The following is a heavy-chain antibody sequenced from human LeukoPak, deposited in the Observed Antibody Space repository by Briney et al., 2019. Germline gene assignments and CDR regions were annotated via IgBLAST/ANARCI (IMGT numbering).Heavy chain of an antibody. D-gene: IGHD3-3*01. CDR1: GFTFSTYG. V-gene: IGHV3-30*02. Sequence: GGSLRLSCAASGFTFSTYGMHWVRQASGKGLEWVAFIRYDGSNQSYADSVKGRFTISRDNAKNSLYLQMNSLRAEDTAVYYCAREPFWSGYYSNLHFDYWGQGTLVTVSS. CDR2: IRYDGSNQ. J-gene: IGHJ4*02. CDR3: AREPFWSGYYSNLHFDY.